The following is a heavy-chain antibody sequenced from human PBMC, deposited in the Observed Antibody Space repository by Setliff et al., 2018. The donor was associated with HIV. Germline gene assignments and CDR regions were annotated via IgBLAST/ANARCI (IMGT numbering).Heavy chain of an antibody. V-gene: IGHV4-4*09. D-gene: IGHD3-10*01. CDR3: ARRPMVRGFGRYYFDY. CDR2: IYPSTSA. CDR1: GGSIGGYS. J-gene: IGHJ4*02. Sequence: SETLSLTCSVSGGSIGGYSWGWIRQSPGKGLEWIGYIYPSTSANYNPSLKSRVRILLDTSKNQFSLRLTSVTAADTAVYFCARRPMVRGFGRYYFDYWGQGTLVTVPS.